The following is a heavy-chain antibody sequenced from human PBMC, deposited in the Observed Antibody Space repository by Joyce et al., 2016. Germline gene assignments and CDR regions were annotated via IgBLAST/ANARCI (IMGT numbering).Heavy chain of an antibody. D-gene: IGHD2/OR15-2a*01. J-gene: IGHJ3*02. CDR1: GGSISSYY. CDR2: IFYSGNT. CDR3: ARVAPSYYFNSNTYGAFDI. V-gene: IGHV4-59*01. Sequence: QVQLQESGPGLVKPSETLSLTCTVSGGSISSYYWSWIQQPPGKGLEWMGYIFYSGNTNSNPSLKSRVTLSVDTSKHQFSLKLRSVTAADTAVYYCARVAPSYYFNSNTYGAFDIWGQGTMVAVSS.